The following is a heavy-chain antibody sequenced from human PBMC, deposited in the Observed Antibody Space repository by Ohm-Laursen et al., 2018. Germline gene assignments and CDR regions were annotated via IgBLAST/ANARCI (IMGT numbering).Heavy chain of an antibody. D-gene: IGHD3-9*01. CDR1: GFTFSDHG. CDR3: ARDIDWVAFDY. V-gene: IGHV3-48*01. Sequence: SLRLSCAASGFTFSDHGMNWVRQAPGKGLEWVSYISSSGSTIYYADSVQGRFTISRDNSRNTLDLQMNSLRVEDTALYYCARDIDWVAFDYWGQGTLVTVSS. J-gene: IGHJ4*02. CDR2: ISSSGSTI.